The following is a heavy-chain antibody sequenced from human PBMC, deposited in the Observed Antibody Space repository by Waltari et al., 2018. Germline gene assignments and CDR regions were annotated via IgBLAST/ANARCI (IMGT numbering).Heavy chain of an antibody. J-gene: IGHJ3*02. Sequence: QVQLVQSGAEVKKPGSSVKVSCKASGGTFSSYAISWVRQAPGQGVEWLRGIIPILRTANNAQKFQGRVTITADESTSTAYMELSSLRSEDTAVYYCAGVVGRELNDAFDIWGQGTMVTVSS. D-gene: IGHD1-26*01. CDR1: GGTFSSYA. V-gene: IGHV1-69*01. CDR2: IIPILRTA. CDR3: AGVVGRELNDAFDI.